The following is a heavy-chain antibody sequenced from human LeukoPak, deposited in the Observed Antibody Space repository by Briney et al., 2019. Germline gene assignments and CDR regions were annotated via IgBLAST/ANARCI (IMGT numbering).Heavy chain of an antibody. J-gene: IGHJ6*03. CDR3: VKDMGSSGSYNYYMDV. CDR1: GFTFSFYS. Sequence: AGGSLRLSCAASGFTFSFYSMNWVRQAPGKGLEWVSSISSSSSYIYYADSVKGRFTISRDNSKNSLYLQLNSLRPEDSAFYYCVKDMGSSGSYNYYMDVWGKGTTVTVSS. V-gene: IGHV3-21*04. D-gene: IGHD2-15*01. CDR2: ISSSSSYI.